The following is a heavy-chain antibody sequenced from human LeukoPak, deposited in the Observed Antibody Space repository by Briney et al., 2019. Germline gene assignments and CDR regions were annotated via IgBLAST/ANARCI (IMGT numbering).Heavy chain of an antibody. CDR1: GFAFSSYA. CDR2: ISGTGGRT. CDR3: ARDGYSNYWYLNL. D-gene: IGHD6-13*01. V-gene: IGHV3-23*01. Sequence: GGSLRLSRAASGFAFSSYAMSWVRQAPGKGLEWVSSISGTGGRTYYADSVKGRFTISRDNSKNTLDLQMNSLRADDTAVYYCARDGYSNYWYLNLWGQGTLVTVSS. J-gene: IGHJ4*02.